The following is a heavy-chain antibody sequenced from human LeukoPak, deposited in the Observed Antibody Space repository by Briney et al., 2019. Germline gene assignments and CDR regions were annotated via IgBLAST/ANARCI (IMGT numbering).Heavy chain of an antibody. J-gene: IGHJ5*02. CDR2: IYTSGST. CDR1: GGSISSYY. Sequence: PSETLSLTCTLSGGSISSYYWNWIRQPAGKGLEWIGRIYTSGSTNYNPSLKSRVTMSVDTSKNQFSLKLSSVTAADTAVYYCAREKSSTGFDPWGQGTLVTVSS. V-gene: IGHV4-4*07. D-gene: IGHD2-2*01. CDR3: AREKSSTGFDP.